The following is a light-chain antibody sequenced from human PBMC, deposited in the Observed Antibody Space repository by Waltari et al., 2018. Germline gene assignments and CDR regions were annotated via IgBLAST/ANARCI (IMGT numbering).Light chain of an antibody. CDR3: SSYTSSSTLYV. CDR2: EVS. V-gene: IGLV2-14*01. Sequence: QSALTQPASVSGSPGQSITIPCTGTSSDVGGYNYVSWYQQHQGKAPKLMIYEVSNRPSGVSNRFSGSKSGNTASLTISGLQAEDEADYYCSSYTSSSTLYVFGTGTKVTVL. J-gene: IGLJ1*01. CDR1: SSDVGGYNY.